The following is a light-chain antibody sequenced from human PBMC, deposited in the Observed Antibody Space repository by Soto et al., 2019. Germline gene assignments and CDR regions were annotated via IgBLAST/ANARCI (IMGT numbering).Light chain of an antibody. CDR2: EVS. V-gene: IGLV2-14*01. J-gene: IGLJ2*01. CDR1: SSDVGGYNY. Sequence: QSVLTQPASVSGSPGQSITISCTGTSSDVGGYNYVSWYQQHPGEVPKVMIFEVSNRPSGVSDRFSGSKSGNTAFLTISGLQAEDEADYYCSAYTTSSTVIFCGGTKLTVL. CDR3: SAYTTSSTVI.